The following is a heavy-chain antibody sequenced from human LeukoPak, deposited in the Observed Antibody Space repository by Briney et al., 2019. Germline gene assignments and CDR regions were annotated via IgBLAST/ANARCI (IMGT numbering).Heavy chain of an antibody. Sequence: PGGSLRLSGAASGFTFSSYEMNWVRQAPGKGLEWVSYISSSGSTICYADSVKGRFTISRDNAKNSLYLQMNSLRAEDTAVYYCARDRSYANDYWGQGTLVTVSS. V-gene: IGHV3-48*03. D-gene: IGHD1-26*01. J-gene: IGHJ4*02. CDR1: GFTFSSYE. CDR3: ARDRSYANDY. CDR2: ISSSGSTI.